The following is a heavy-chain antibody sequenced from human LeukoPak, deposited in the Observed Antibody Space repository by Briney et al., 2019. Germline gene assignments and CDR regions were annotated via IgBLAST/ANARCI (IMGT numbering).Heavy chain of an antibody. D-gene: IGHD3-3*01. CDR1: GFTFSSYW. V-gene: IGHV3-7*01. Sequence: GSLRLSCAASGFTFSSYWMSWVRQAPGKGLEWVANIKQDGSEKYYVDSVKGRFTISRDNAKNSLYLQMNSLRAEDTAVYYCARRDFGVVIGRMGPYYFDYWGQGTLVTVSS. CDR3: ARRDFGVVIGRMGPYYFDY. CDR2: IKQDGSEK. J-gene: IGHJ4*02.